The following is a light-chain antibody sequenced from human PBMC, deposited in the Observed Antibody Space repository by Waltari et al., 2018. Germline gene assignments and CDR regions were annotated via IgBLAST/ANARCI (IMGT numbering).Light chain of an antibody. CDR2: WAS. CDR3: QQYHSVPRT. Sequence: DIVLTQSPDSLAVSLGARATTNCKSSQSVLYSPNNKNYLGWFQQKAGQPPKRLIYWASMREYGVPDRFSGSGSGTDFTLTISSLQAEDVAVYYCQQYHSVPRTFGQGTKVEI. CDR1: QSVLYSPNNKNY. V-gene: IGKV4-1*01. J-gene: IGKJ1*01.